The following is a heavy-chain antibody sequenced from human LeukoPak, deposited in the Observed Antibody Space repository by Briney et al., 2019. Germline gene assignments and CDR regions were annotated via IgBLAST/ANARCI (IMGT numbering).Heavy chain of an antibody. CDR3: ARFGSSGYYSFDS. D-gene: IGHD6-19*01. Sequence: SETLSLTCTVSGGSLANYYWTWIRQPPGKGLEWIGYIYYNGDTNYNPSLESRVTISVDTSKNQFSLKLKSATAADTAVYYCARFGSSGYYSFDSWGQGTLITVSS. J-gene: IGHJ4*02. V-gene: IGHV4-59*08. CDR2: IYYNGDT. CDR1: GGSLANYY.